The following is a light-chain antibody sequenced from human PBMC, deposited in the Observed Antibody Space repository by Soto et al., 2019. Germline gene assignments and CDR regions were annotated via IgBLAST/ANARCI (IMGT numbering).Light chain of an antibody. CDR3: QQYYSTPIA. Sequence: DIVMTQSPDSLSVSLGERATINFESSQSVLSSSNNKNYLAWYQQKPGQPPKLLIYWASTRESGVPDRFSGSGSGTDFTLTISSLQAEDVAVYYCQQYYSTPIAFGGGTKVDIK. CDR1: QSVLSSSNNKNY. V-gene: IGKV4-1*01. J-gene: IGKJ4*01. CDR2: WAS.